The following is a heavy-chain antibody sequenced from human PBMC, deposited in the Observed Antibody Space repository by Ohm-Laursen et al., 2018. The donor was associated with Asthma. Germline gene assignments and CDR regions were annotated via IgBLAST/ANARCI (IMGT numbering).Heavy chain of an antibody. Sequence: SETLSLTCTVSGGTIRSTDWWSWVRQPPGKGLEWIGETPHSGSTAYNPSLESRVTISVDKSKNQFSLKLTSVTAADTAVYFCARYGGDFYFDLWGQGTLVTVTS. CDR2: TPHSGST. J-gene: IGHJ4*02. V-gene: IGHV4-4*02. CDR3: ARYGGDFYFDL. CDR1: GGTIRSTDW. D-gene: IGHD4-23*01.